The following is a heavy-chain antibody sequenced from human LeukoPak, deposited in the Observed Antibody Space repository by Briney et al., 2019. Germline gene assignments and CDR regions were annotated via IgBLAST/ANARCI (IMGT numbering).Heavy chain of an antibody. CDR3: AREVINSEFDY. D-gene: IGHD3-10*01. CDR2: VYHSGST. CDR1: GDSINTNHW. J-gene: IGHJ4*02. V-gene: IGHV4-4*02. Sequence: SGTLSLTCTVSGDSINTNHWRGWVRQPPGKGLEWIGEVYHSGSTNYSPSLKSRVTISIDKSKNLYSLNLNFVTAADTAVYFCAREVINSEFDYWGQGILVTVSS.